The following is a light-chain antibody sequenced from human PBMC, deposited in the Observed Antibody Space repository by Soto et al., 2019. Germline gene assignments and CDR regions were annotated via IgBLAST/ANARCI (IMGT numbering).Light chain of an antibody. J-gene: IGKJ5*01. CDR2: GAS. CDR3: LQDFNYPIT. Sequence: IQMTQSPSTLSGSVGDRVTITCRASQTISSWLAWYQHAPGKDPKLLIYGASILHSGVPSRFSGSGSGTDFTLTISSLLPEDFATYYCLQDFNYPITFGQGTRLEIK. CDR1: QTISSW. V-gene: IGKV1-6*01.